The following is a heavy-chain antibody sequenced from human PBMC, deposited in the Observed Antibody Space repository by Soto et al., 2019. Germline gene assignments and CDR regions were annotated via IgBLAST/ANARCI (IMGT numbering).Heavy chain of an antibody. CDR1: GESFNGYY. D-gene: IGHD3-10*01. Sequence: QVQLQQWGAGLLKPSETLSLTCAVYGESFNGYYWSWIRQPPGKGLEWIGEINHSGNTNYNPSFKSRVTMSVDTSKNQFSLTVSSVTAADTAVYYCARGGSVNYYYYYVDVWGKGTAVTVSS. CDR3: ARGGSVNYYYYYVDV. V-gene: IGHV4-34*01. J-gene: IGHJ6*03. CDR2: INHSGNT.